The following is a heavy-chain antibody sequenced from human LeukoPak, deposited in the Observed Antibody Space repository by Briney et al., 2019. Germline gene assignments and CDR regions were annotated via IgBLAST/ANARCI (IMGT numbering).Heavy chain of an antibody. CDR3: ARFMGGPIAAADSYFDY. J-gene: IGHJ4*02. Sequence: ASVKVSCKASGYTFTGYYMHWVRQAPGQGLEWMGWINPNSGGTNYAQKFQGRVTMTRDTSISTAYMELSRLRSDDTAVYYCARFMGGPIAAADSYFDYWGQGTLVTVSS. V-gene: IGHV1-2*02. CDR1: GYTFTGYY. D-gene: IGHD6-13*01. CDR2: INPNSGGT.